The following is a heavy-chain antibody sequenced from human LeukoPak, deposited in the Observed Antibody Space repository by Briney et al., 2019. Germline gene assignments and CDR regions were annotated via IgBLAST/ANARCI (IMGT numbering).Heavy chain of an antibody. CDR3: AIQLYTYGFHHHAFDI. D-gene: IGHD5-18*01. CDR1: GFTFSSYG. Sequence: PGGSLRLSCAASGFTFSSYGMSWVRQAPGKGLEWVSIISSGGDTTYYADSVRGRFTISRDNSRNTLYLQMNSLGPEDTAVYYCAIQLYTYGFHHHAFDIWGRGTMVTVSS. V-gene: IGHV3-23*01. J-gene: IGHJ3*02. CDR2: ISSGGDTT.